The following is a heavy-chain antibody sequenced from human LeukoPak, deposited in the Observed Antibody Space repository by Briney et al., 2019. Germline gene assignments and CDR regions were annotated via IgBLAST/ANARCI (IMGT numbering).Heavy chain of an antibody. CDR2: IYPGGST. V-gene: IGHV4-4*07. J-gene: IGHJ5*02. CDR1: GGSISSYY. CDR3: ARGQGVAGTQYLT. D-gene: IGHD6-19*01. Sequence: SETLSLTCTVSGGSISSYYWGWTRQPPGKGLEWIGRIYPGGSTNYNPSLRSRVTMSVDTSKNQFSLKLTSVTAADTAVYYCARGQGVAGTQYLTWGQGTLVTVSS.